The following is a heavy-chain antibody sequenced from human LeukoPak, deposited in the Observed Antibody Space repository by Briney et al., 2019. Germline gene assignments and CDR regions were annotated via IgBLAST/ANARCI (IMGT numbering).Heavy chain of an antibody. CDR1: GFTFSNYA. V-gene: IGHV3-23*01. D-gene: IGHD3-10*01. J-gene: IGHJ4*02. CDR3: AKMGVASGSEASLGAPVDSGADY. Sequence: WGSLRLSCAASGFTFSNYAMSWVRQAPGKGLEWVSAISGSGGSTYYADSVKRRFIISRTNSKNTPHQLSNSLTADDTALYYCAKMGVASGSEASLGAPVDSGADYWGQGTLVTVSS. CDR2: ISGSGGST.